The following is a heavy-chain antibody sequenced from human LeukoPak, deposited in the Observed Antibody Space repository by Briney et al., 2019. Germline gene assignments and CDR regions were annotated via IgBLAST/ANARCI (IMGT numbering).Heavy chain of an antibody. V-gene: IGHV5-51*01. CDR2: IYPGYSDT. D-gene: IGHD6-6*01. CDR1: GYSFTSYW. Sequence: GESLKISCKGSGYSFTSYWIGWVRQMPGKGLEWMGIIYPGYSDTRYSPSFQGQVTISADKSISTAYLQWSSLKASDTAMYYCARRYSSSSRGLYYYYMDVWGKGTTVTVSS. CDR3: ARRYSSSSRGLYYYYMDV. J-gene: IGHJ6*03.